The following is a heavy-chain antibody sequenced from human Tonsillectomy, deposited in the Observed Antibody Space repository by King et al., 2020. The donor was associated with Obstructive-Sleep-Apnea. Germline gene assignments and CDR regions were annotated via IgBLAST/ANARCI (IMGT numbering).Heavy chain of an antibody. CDR2: IRFDGSNK. Sequence: VQLVESGGGVVQPGRSLRLSCAASGLTFSSYGMHWVRQAPGKGLEWVTFIRFDGSNKDYADSVKGRFTISRDNSKNTLYLQMNNLRAEETAVYYCAKSYSSRWYVRGRDYYGMDVWGQGTTVTVSS. CDR1: GLTFSSYG. J-gene: IGHJ6*02. CDR3: AKSYSSRWYVRGRDYYGMDV. V-gene: IGHV3-30*02. D-gene: IGHD6-13*01.